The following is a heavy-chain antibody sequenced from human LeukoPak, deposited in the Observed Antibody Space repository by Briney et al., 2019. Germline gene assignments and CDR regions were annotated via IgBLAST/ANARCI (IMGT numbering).Heavy chain of an antibody. Sequence: ASVKVSCKASGYTFTSYYMHWVRQAPGQGLEWMGIINPSGGSTSYAQKFQGRVTITTDESTSTAYMELSSLRSEDTAVYYCARVVRRWDYFDYWGQGTLVTVSS. CDR2: INPSGGST. CDR1: GYTFTSYY. J-gene: IGHJ4*02. CDR3: ARVVRRWDYFDY. D-gene: IGHD4-23*01. V-gene: IGHV1-46*01.